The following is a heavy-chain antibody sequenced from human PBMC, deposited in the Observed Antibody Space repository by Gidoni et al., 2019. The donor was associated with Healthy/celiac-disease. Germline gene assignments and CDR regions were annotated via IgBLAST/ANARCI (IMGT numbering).Heavy chain of an antibody. V-gene: IGHV3-11*06. CDR1: GFTFSDYY. CDR2: ISSSSSYT. Sequence: QVQLVESGGGLVKPGGSLRLSCAASGFTFSDYYMSWIRQAPGKGLEWVSYISSSSSYTNYADSVKGRFTISRDNAKNSLYLQMNSLRAEDTAVYYCARVADYGDYPDYWGQGTLVTVSS. J-gene: IGHJ4*02. CDR3: ARVADYGDYPDY. D-gene: IGHD4-17*01.